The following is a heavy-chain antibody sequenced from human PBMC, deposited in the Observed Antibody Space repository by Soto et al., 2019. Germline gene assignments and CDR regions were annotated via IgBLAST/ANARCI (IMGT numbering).Heavy chain of an antibody. CDR1: GGSISSYY. CDR2: IYTSGST. CDR3: ARNFGYDYVWGSYRLVHGMDV. Sequence: QVQLQESGPGLVKPSETLSLTCTVSGGSISSYYWSWIPQPAGKGLEWFGPIYTSGSTNYNPSLKSRVIMSLDTSKNQFSLKLSSVTAADTAMYYCARNFGYDYVWGSYRLVHGMDVWGQGTTVTVSS. V-gene: IGHV4-4*07. D-gene: IGHD3-16*02. J-gene: IGHJ6*02.